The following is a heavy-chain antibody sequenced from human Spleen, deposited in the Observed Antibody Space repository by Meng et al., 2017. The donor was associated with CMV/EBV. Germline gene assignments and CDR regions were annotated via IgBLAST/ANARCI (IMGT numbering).Heavy chain of an antibody. V-gene: IGHV3-74*01. J-gene: IGHJ4*02. CDR3: ARVYCSRGSCSFDY. Sequence: GESLKISCAASGFTFSSYWMHWVRQAPGKGLVWVSRINSDGSSTSYADSVKDRFTISRDNAKNSLYLHMSSLRAEDTAIYYCARVYCSRGSCSFDYWGQGSLVTVSS. CDR2: INSDGSST. CDR1: GFTFSSYW. D-gene: IGHD2-15*01.